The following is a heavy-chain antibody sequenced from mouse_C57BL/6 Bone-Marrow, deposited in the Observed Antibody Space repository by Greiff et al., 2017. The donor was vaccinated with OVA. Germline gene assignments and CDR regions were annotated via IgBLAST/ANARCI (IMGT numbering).Heavy chain of an antibody. CDR3: ARERSFDY. Sequence: EVMLVESGGGLVKPGGSLKLSCAASGFTFSSYAMSWVRQTPEKRLEWVATISDGGSYTYYPDNVKGRFTISRDNAKNNLYLQMSHLKSEDTAMYYCARERSFDYRGQGTTLTVSS. CDR2: ISDGGSYT. V-gene: IGHV5-4*01. CDR1: GFTFSSYA. J-gene: IGHJ2*01.